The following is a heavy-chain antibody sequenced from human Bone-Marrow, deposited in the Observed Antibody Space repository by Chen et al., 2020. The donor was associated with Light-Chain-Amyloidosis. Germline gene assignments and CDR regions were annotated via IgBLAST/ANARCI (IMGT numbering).Heavy chain of an antibody. CDR2: ISSDDSIT. V-gene: IGHV3-74*01. J-gene: IGHJ4*02. CDR3: AHGSGSNTPFPLDY. CDR1: GFPFNHPW. Sequence: EVPLLESGGGLVQPGGPLRLYCAPSGFPFNHPWMNWVRQDAGKGLFWVLHISSDDSITRYADSVKSRFTISRDNAKSTLYLQMNRLRAEDTSVYFCAHGSGSNTPFPLDYWGQGTLVTVSS. D-gene: IGHD3-10*01.